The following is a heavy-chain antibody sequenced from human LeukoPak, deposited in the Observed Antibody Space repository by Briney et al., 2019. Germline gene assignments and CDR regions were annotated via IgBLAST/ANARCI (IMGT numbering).Heavy chain of an antibody. D-gene: IGHD2-8*01. CDR1: GLSMNTGHYF. CDR3: ARVEMATFDY. Sequence: PSETLSLTCSVSGLSMNTGHYFWSWIRQPAGRGLEWIGRIYTSGSIKYSPSLKSRVTISIDTSKNQFSLSLRSVTAADTAVYYCARVEMATFDYWGQGILVNVSS. J-gene: IGHJ4*02. V-gene: IGHV4-61*02. CDR2: IYTSGSI.